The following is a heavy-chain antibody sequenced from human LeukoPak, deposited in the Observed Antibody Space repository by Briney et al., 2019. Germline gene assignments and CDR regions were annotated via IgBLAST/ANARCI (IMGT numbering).Heavy chain of an antibody. V-gene: IGHV4-59*08. CDR3: ASNLGQWLFSD. CDR1: GGSISTYY. CDR2: IYYSGST. Sequence: SETLSLTCTVSGGSISTYYWNWIRQPPGKGLEWIGNIYYSGSTNYNPSLKRRVTISVDTSKNQSSLRLSSVTAADTAVYYCASNLGQWLFSDWGQGTLVTVSP. D-gene: IGHD5-24*01. J-gene: IGHJ4*02.